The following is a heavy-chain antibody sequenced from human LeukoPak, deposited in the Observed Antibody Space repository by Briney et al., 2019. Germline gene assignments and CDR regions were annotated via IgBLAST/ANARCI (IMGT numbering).Heavy chain of an antibody. CDR1: GGSISRSSYY. Sequence: PSETLSLTCTVSGGSISRSSYYWGWIRQTPGMGLEWIGSVSYSGNTDYNPSLKSRVTISVDTSKNLFSLRLTSVTAADTAVYYCARGVVIAPQTFDYWGQGTLVTVSS. CDR2: VSYSGNT. J-gene: IGHJ4*02. CDR3: ARGVVIAPQTFDY. V-gene: IGHV4-39*07. D-gene: IGHD2-21*01.